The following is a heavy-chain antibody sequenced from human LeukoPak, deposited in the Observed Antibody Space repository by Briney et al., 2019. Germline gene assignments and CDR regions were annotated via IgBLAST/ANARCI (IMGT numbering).Heavy chain of an antibody. Sequence: PGGSLRLSCAASGFTFSSYAMRWVRQAPGKGLEWVSSITGNGDTTYYADSVKGRFTIPRDNSKNTLYLQMNSLRAEDTAVYYCADSNYWYPVDYWGQGTLVTVSS. CDR1: GFTFSSYA. CDR2: ITGNGDTT. CDR3: ADSNYWYPVDY. J-gene: IGHJ4*02. V-gene: IGHV3-23*01. D-gene: IGHD4-11*01.